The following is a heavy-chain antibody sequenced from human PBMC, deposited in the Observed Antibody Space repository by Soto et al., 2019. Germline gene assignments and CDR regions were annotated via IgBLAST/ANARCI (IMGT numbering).Heavy chain of an antibody. Sequence: SETLSLTCTVSGVSINTFFWSWVRQPAGQGLELIGRIFSSGSTSFNPSLESRVAMSVDTSKNPFTLNLSSVTAADMAVYYGAREGSYSADTLALGIQLWSFDFWGQGALVTVSS. D-gene: IGHD5-18*01. J-gene: IGHJ4*02. CDR3: AREGSYSADTLALGIQLWSFDF. CDR2: IFSSGST. V-gene: IGHV4-4*07. CDR1: GVSINTFF.